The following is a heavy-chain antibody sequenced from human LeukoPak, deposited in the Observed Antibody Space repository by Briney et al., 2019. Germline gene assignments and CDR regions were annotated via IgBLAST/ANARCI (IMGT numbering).Heavy chain of an antibody. CDR2: IYYSGST. D-gene: IGHD3-10*01. CDR1: GGSISSSSYY. V-gene: IGHV4-39*07. J-gene: IGHJ5*02. CDR3: ARVRRTYYGSGGYRWFDP. Sequence: PSETLSLTCTVSGGSISSSSYYWGWIRQPPGKGLEWIGSIYYSGSTYYNPSLKSRVTISVDTSKNQLSLKLNSVTAADTAVYYCARVRRTYYGSGGYRWFDPWGQGTLVTVSS.